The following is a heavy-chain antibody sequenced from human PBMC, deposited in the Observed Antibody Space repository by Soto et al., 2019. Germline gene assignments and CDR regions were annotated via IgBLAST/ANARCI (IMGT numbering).Heavy chain of an antibody. CDR2: IYYSGST. CDR1: GGSISSGGYY. J-gene: IGHJ6*02. D-gene: IGHD2-2*01. CDR3: ARSYCSSTSCYSDFGMDV. Sequence: SETLSPTCTVSGGSISSGGYYWSWIRQHPGKGLEWIGYIYYSGSTYYNPSLKSRVTISVDTSKNQFSLKLSSVTAADTAVYYCARSYCSSTSCYSDFGMDVWGQGTKVTV. V-gene: IGHV4-31*03.